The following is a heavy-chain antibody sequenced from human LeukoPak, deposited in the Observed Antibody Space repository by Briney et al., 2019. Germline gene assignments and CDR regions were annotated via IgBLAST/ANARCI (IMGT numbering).Heavy chain of an antibody. CDR2: FDPEDGET. J-gene: IGHJ4*02. CDR3: ATTPPIYYDSSGYYWNY. D-gene: IGHD3-22*01. V-gene: IGHV1-24*01. Sequence: ASVKVSCKVSGYTLTELSMHWVRQAPGKGLEWMGGFDPEDGETIYAQKFQGRVTMTEDTSTDTAYMELSSLRSEDTAVYYCATTPPIYYDSSGYYWNYWGQGTWSPSPQ. CDR1: GYTLTELS.